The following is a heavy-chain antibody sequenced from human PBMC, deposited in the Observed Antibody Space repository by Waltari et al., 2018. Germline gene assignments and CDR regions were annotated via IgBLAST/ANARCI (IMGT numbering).Heavy chain of an antibody. D-gene: IGHD3-10*01. Sequence: QVQLQQWGAGLLKPSETLSLTCAVYGGSFSGYYWSWIRQPPGKGLGWIGEINNSGRTNSTPPLTLRTTLSVYTSTTPFSLHPSSVTAAAPAVYYCARRLRVSTQPRFYYSGQATLVTVSS. V-gene: IGHV4-34*01. CDR2: INNSGRT. CDR1: GGSFSGYY. J-gene: IGHJ4*02. CDR3: ARRLRVSTQPRFYY.